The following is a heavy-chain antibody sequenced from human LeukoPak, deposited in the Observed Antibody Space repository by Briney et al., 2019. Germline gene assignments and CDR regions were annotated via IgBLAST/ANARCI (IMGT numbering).Heavy chain of an antibody. Sequence: SETLSLTCAVYGGSFSGYYWSWIRQPPGKGLEWIGEINHSGSTNYNPSLKSRVTISVDTSKNQFSLKLSSATAADTAVYYCARGFEGSGSLKYSHLGFDPWGQGTLVTVSS. CDR2: INHSGST. J-gene: IGHJ5*02. CDR3: ARGFEGSGSLKYSHLGFDP. V-gene: IGHV4-34*01. CDR1: GGSFSGYY. D-gene: IGHD3-10*01.